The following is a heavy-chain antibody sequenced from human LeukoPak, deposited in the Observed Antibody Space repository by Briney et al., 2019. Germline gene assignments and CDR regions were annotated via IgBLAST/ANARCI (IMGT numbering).Heavy chain of an antibody. V-gene: IGHV4-61*02. D-gene: IGHD3-3*01. CDR2: IYTSGST. CDR1: GGAISSGSYY. Sequence: PSETLSLTCTVSGGAISSGSYYWSWIRQPAGKGLEWIGRIYTSGSTNYNPSLKSRVTISVDTSKNQFSLKLSSVTAADTAVYYCARDTDFWSHMDVWGKGTTVTVSS. J-gene: IGHJ6*03. CDR3: ARDTDFWSHMDV.